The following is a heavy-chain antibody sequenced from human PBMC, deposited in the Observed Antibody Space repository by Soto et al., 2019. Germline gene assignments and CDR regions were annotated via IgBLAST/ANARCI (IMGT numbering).Heavy chain of an antibody. CDR3: VRDGTKTLRDWFDP. V-gene: IGHV4-4*07. J-gene: IGHJ5*02. CDR2: IYATGTT. D-gene: IGHD1-1*01. Sequence: QVQLQASGPGLVKPSETLSLTCTVSGDSISGFYWSWIRKSAGKGLEWIGRIYATGTTDYDPSLKSRVMISIDTSKKQFSLKLRSMTAADTALYYCVRDGTKTLRDWFDPWGQGKSVTVSS. CDR1: GDSISGFY.